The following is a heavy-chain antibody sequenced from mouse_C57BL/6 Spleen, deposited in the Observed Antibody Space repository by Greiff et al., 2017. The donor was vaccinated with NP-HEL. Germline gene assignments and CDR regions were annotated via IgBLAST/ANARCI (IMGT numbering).Heavy chain of an antibody. V-gene: IGHV1-82*01. Sequence: VQLQQSGPELVKPGASVKISCKASGYAFSSSWMNWVKQRPGKGLEWIGRIYPGDGDTNYNGKFKGKATLTADKSSSTAYMQLSSLTSEDSAVYFCARFDGRDAMDYWGQGTSVTVSS. CDR3: ARFDGRDAMDY. CDR1: GYAFSSSW. J-gene: IGHJ4*01. D-gene: IGHD2-3*01. CDR2: IYPGDGDT.